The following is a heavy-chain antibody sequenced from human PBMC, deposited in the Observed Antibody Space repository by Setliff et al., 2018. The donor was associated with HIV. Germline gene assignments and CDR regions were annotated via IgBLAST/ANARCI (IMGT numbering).Heavy chain of an antibody. V-gene: IGHV1-18*01. Sequence: ASVKVSCKASNYTFSTYAITWVRQAPGQGLEWMGWISTYYGSTKYEQKFQGRVTITRDTSASAVYMELSSLRSGDTAVYYCARDLNSGDYPHWFDPWGQGTLVT. CDR1: NYTFSTYA. D-gene: IGHD4-17*01. J-gene: IGHJ5*02. CDR3: ARDLNSGDYPHWFDP. CDR2: ISTYYGST.